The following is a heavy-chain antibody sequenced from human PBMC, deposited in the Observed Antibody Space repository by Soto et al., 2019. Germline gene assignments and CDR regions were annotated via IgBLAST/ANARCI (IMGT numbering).Heavy chain of an antibody. V-gene: IGHV3-30*03. D-gene: IGHD3-10*01. CDR1: GFPFTTYG. CDR2: ISYDGSNT. J-gene: IGHJ4*02. Sequence: RSLRLSCAASGFPFTTYGMHWVREGPGKGLEWVAVISYDGSNTYYADSVKGRFTISRDNSKNPLCLQMNSLRPEDTALYYCVGGQYYFDYRGQGTLVTVSS. CDR3: VGGQYYFDY.